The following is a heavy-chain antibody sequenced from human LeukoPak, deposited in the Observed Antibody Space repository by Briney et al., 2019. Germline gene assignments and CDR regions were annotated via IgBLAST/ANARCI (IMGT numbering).Heavy chain of an antibody. CDR3: ARGFGSEERGYFDY. Sequence: PSQTLSLTCTVSGDSISSGGYYWSWIRQPPGKGLEWIGEINHSGSTNYNPSLKSRVTISVDTPKNQFSLKLSSVTAADTAVYYCARGFGSEERGYFDYWGQGTLVTVSS. CDR2: INHSGST. CDR1: GDSISSGGYY. V-gene: IGHV4-30-2*01. J-gene: IGHJ4*02. D-gene: IGHD1-1*01.